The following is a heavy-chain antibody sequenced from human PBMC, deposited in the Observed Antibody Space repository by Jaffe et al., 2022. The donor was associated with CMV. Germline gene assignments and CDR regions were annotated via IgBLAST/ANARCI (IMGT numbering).Heavy chain of an antibody. CDR1: GFTFSDYN. V-gene: IGHV3-21*01. CDR2: ITSSSSYT. J-gene: IGHJ6*03. CDR3: ARDPYNGGYSPGYYHYYMDV. D-gene: IGHD1-26*01. Sequence: EVQLVESGGGLVKPGGSLRVSCAASGFTFSDYNMNWVRQAPGKGLEWLSSITSSSSYTFYADSVKGRFTISRDNAKNSLYLQMNSLRTEDTAVYYCARDPYNGGYSPGYYHYYMDVWGKGTTVTVSS.